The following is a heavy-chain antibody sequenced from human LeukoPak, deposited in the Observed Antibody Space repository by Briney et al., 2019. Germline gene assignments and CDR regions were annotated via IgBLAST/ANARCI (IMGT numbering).Heavy chain of an antibody. CDR3: ARSQSIAVAGDI. Sequence: GASVKVSCKASGGTFSSYAISWVRQAPGQGLEWMGRIIPIFGIANYAQKFQGRVTITADKSTSTAYMELSSLRSEDTAVYYCARSQSIAVAGDIWGRGTMVTVSS. CDR1: GGTFSSYA. CDR2: IIPIFGIA. J-gene: IGHJ3*02. D-gene: IGHD6-19*01. V-gene: IGHV1-69*04.